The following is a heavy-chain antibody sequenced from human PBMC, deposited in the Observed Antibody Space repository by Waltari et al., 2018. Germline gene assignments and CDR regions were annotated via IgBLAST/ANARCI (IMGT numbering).Heavy chain of an antibody. D-gene: IGHD3-10*01. J-gene: IGHJ2*01. CDR1: GGSITSGDHY. Sequence: QVQLQESGPGLVKPSQTLSLTCTVSGGSITSGDHYWSWIRQRPGKGLEWIGDIYYSGTTYSNPSLKSRVAISVDTSKNQFALKVNSVTAADTAIYFCARDGWTQGYFDLWGRGTLVTVSS. CDR3: ARDGWTQGYFDL. CDR2: IYYSGTT. V-gene: IGHV4-30-4*08.